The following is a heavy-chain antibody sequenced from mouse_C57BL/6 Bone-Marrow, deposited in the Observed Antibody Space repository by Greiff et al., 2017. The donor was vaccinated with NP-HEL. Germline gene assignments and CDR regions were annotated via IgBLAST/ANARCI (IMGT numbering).Heavy chain of an antibody. CDR2: IWSGGST. J-gene: IGHJ3*01. CDR3: ARQLGRKAWFAY. Sequence: VQLQQSGPGLVQPSQSLSITCTVSGFSLTSYGVHWVRQSPGKGLEWLGVIWSGGSTDYNAAFISRLSISKDNSKSQVFFKMNSLQADDIAIYYCARQLGRKAWFAYWGQGTLVTVSA. V-gene: IGHV2-2*01. CDR1: GFSLTSYG. D-gene: IGHD4-1*02.